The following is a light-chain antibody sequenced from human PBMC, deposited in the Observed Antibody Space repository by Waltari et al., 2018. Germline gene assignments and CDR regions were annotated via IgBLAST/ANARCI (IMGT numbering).Light chain of an antibody. J-gene: IGKJ4*01. CDR1: QGISTY. V-gene: IGKV1-9*01. Sequence: DIQLTQSPSFLSAAVGDRVTITCRASQGISTYLAWYQQKPGKAPAVLIFAASSLQNGVPARFSGHGSGTEFTLTIRSLQPEDVGTYYCQQLNTYSLTFGGGTKVEIK. CDR3: QQLNTYSLT. CDR2: AAS.